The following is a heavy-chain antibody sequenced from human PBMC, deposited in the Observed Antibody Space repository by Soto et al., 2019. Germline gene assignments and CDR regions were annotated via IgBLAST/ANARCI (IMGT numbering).Heavy chain of an antibody. V-gene: IGHV4-31*03. CDR1: GCYISSGGSY. CDR2: IYYSGST. Sequence: SETLSLTCTVSGCYISSGGSYCSWIRHPPGKGLELIGYIYYSGSTYSNPSLKSRVTISVDMSKNQFSLKLSSVTAADTAVYYCAASCVGCGGFNYYGMDVWGQGTTVT. J-gene: IGHJ6*02. D-gene: IGHD2-21*01. CDR3: AASCVGCGGFNYYGMDV.